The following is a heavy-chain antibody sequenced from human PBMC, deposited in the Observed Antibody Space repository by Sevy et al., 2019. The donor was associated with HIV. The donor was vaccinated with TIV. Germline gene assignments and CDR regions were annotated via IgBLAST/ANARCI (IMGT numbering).Heavy chain of an antibody. CDR1: GGSISSGDYY. Sequence: SETLSLTCTVSGGSISSGDYYWSWIRQPPGKGLEWIGYIYYSWSTYYNPSLKSRVTISVDTSKNQFSLKLSSVTAADTAVYYCARATIFGVVIESYGMDVWGQGTTVTVSS. CDR3: ARATIFGVVIESYGMDV. J-gene: IGHJ6*02. D-gene: IGHD3-3*01. V-gene: IGHV4-30-4*01. CDR2: IYYSWST.